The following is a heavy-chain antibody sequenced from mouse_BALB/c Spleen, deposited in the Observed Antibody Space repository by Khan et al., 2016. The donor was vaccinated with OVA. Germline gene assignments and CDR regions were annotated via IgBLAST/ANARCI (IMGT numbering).Heavy chain of an antibody. Sequence: VQLQESGAELAKPGASVKMSCTASGYTFTSYWMHWIKQRPGQGLEWIGYINPTSGYTDYNQKFKDKATLTADKSSSTAYMQLSSLTSDDSAVYYCDRERIDYWGQGTALTVSS. V-gene: IGHV1-7*01. CDR3: DRERIDY. J-gene: IGHJ2*01. CDR2: INPTSGYT. CDR1: GYTFTSYW.